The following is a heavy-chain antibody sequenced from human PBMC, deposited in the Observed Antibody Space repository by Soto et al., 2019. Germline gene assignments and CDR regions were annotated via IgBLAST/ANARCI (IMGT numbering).Heavy chain of an antibody. Sequence: ASVTVSCKASGSRFTNNALHSVRQAPGQGLEWMGWINAGNGNTKYSQKFQGRVTFTRDTSANTAYMELSSLISEDTAVYYCARPKDYDDCLDLWGQGTLVTVSS. CDR2: INAGNGNT. D-gene: IGHD3-22*01. J-gene: IGHJ4*02. CDR1: GSRFTNNA. V-gene: IGHV1-3*01. CDR3: ARPKDYDDCLDL.